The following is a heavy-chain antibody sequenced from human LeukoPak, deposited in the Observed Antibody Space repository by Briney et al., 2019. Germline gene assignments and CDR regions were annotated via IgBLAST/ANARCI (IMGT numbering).Heavy chain of an antibody. CDR3: ARDLSSGWYYFDY. CDR1: GGTFSSYA. J-gene: IGHJ4*02. CDR2: IIPILGTA. V-gene: IGHV1-69*06. D-gene: IGHD6-19*01. Sequence: SVKVSCKASGGTFSSYAISWVRQAPGQGLEWMGGIIPILGTANYAQKFQGRVTITADKSTSTAYMELSSLRFEDTAVYYCARDLSSGWYYFDYWGQGTLVTVSS.